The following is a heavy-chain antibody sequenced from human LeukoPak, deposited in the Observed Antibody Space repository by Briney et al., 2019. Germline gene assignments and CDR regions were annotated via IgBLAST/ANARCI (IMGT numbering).Heavy chain of an antibody. V-gene: IGHV4-61*02. CDR3: ASTRWFGEFIPHNFDY. J-gene: IGHJ4*02. D-gene: IGHD3-10*01. CDR2: IYTSGST. CDR1: GGSISSGSYY. Sequence: SETLSLTCTVSGGSISSGSYYWSWIRQPAGKGLEWIGRIYTSGSTNYNPSLKSRVTISVDTSKNQFSLKLSSVTAADTAVYHCASTRWFGEFIPHNFDYWGQGTLVTVSS.